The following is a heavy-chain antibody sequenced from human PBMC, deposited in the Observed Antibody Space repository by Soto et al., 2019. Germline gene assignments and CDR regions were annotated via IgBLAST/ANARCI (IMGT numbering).Heavy chain of an antibody. J-gene: IGHJ3*02. CDR2: IYHSGST. CDR1: GVSFSVSY. D-gene: IGHD3-3*01. CDR3: ARDTYYDFWTHAFEI. Sequence: SETLSLACTVSGVSFSVSYCCWFCHPPGKGLEWIGYIYHSGSTYYNPSLKSRVTISVDTSKNQFSLKLSSVTAADTAVYYCARDTYYDFWTHAFEIWGQGTMVTVSS. V-gene: IGHV4-34*09.